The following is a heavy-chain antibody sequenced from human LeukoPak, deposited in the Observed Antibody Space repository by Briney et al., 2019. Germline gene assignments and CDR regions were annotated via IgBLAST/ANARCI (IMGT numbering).Heavy chain of an antibody. CDR1: GYTFTGYY. V-gene: IGHV1-2*02. CDR3: ASSPERGYYYYGMDV. J-gene: IGHJ6*02. Sequence: ASVKVSCKASGYTFTGYYMHWVRQAPGQGLEWMGWINPNSGGTNYAQKFQGRVTMTRDTSISTAYMELSRLRSDDTAVYYCASSPERGYYYYGMDVWGQGTTVTVSS. CDR2: INPNSGGT.